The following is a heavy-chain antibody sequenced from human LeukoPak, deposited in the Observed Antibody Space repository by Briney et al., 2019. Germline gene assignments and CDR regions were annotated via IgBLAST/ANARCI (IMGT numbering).Heavy chain of an antibody. Sequence: GESLKISCKASGYTFTSYGISWVRQAPGQGLEWMGWISSYTGNTNYAQKLQGRVTMTTDTSTSTAYMELRSLRSDDTAVYYCASYGGASSTFDYWGQGTLVTVSS. V-gene: IGHV1-18*01. CDR1: GYTFTSYG. CDR3: ASYGGASSTFDY. J-gene: IGHJ4*02. CDR2: ISSYTGNT. D-gene: IGHD3-16*01.